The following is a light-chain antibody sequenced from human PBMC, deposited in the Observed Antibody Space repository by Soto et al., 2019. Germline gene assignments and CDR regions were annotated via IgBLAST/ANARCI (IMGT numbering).Light chain of an antibody. CDR2: KAS. Sequence: DIQMTQSPSTLSASVGDRVTITCRASQNINGWLAWYQQKPGKAPKVLIYKASSLESGVPSRFSGSGSGTEFTPTISTLQPDDFATYYCQQYHNYWTFGQGTKVDIK. V-gene: IGKV1-5*03. CDR3: QQYHNYWT. J-gene: IGKJ1*01. CDR1: QNINGW.